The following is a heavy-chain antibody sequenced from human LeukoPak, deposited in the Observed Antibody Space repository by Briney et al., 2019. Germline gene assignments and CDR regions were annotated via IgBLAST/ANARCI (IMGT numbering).Heavy chain of an antibody. Sequence: GGSLRLSCAASGFTFSNYAMSWVRQAPGQGLEWVSAISGSASSTYHADSVKGRFTISRDNAKNSLYLQMNSLRAEDTAVYYCARDSLYYFDYWGQGTLVTVSS. J-gene: IGHJ4*02. V-gene: IGHV3-23*01. CDR1: GFTFSNYA. CDR3: ARDSLYYFDY. CDR2: ISGSASST. D-gene: IGHD3-10*01.